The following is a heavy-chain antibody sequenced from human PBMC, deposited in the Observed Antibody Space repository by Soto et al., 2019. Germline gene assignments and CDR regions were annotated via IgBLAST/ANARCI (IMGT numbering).Heavy chain of an antibody. J-gene: IGHJ4*02. CDR1: GFPLRNYA. V-gene: IGHV3-23*01. CDR3: ARPPWGSTSCYVDR. Sequence: EVQLLESGGGLVQPGGSLRLSCVASGFPLRNYAMSWVRQAPGKGVEWVSAITGRGDITFYVDSVKGRFTISRDDSKKTLYLQMNSLRAEDTAVYYCARPPWGSTSCYVDRWGQGTLVTVSS. CDR2: ITGRGDIT. D-gene: IGHD6-13*01.